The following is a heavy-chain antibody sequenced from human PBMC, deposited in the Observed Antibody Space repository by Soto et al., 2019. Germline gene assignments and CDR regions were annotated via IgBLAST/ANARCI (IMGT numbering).Heavy chain of an antibody. Sequence: QVQLVESGGGVVQPGRSLRLSCAASGFTFRNYAMHWVRQAPGKGLECVAVISYDGGNKFYRDYVKGRFTISRDNSKNTLYLQINSLRYEDTAVYYCARGDREDIAVVIGVRPGEYGVDVWGQRTTVTVSS. J-gene: IGHJ6*02. D-gene: IGHD2-15*01. CDR1: GFTFRNYA. CDR2: ISYDGGNK. CDR3: ARGDREDIAVVIGVRPGEYGVDV. V-gene: IGHV3-30-3*01.